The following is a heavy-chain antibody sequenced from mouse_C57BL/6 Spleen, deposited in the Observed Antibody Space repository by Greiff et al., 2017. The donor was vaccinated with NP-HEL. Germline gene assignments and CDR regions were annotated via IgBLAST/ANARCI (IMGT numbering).Heavy chain of an antibody. D-gene: IGHD2-4*01. Sequence: QVQLQQPGAELVRPGSSVKLSCKASGYTFTSYWMDWVKQRPGQGLEWIGNIYPSDSETHYNQKFKDKATLTVDKSSSTAYMQLSSLTSEDSAVSDCARLYYEYDVAGFDYWGQGTTLTVSS. CDR2: IYPSDSET. CDR1: GYTFTSYW. CDR3: ARLYYEYDVAGFDY. J-gene: IGHJ2*01. V-gene: IGHV1-61*01.